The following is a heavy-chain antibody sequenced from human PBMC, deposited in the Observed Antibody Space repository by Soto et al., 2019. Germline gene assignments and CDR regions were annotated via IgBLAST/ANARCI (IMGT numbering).Heavy chain of an antibody. CDR3: ASGHDAYKVRY. V-gene: IGHV4-31*03. D-gene: IGHD1-1*01. J-gene: IGHJ4*02. CDR2: IYYTGNT. Sequence: QVQLQESGPGLVKPSQTLSLTCTVSGGSISSGATGSYWTCIRQLPGKGLEWIGYIYYTGNTYYNPSLKSRPTISIDTSENQFSLRLTSVTAADTAVYFCASGHDAYKVRYWGQGTLVTVSS. CDR1: GGSISSGATGSY.